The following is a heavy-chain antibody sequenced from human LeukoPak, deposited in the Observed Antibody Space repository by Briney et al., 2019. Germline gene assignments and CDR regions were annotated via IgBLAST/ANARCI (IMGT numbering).Heavy chain of an antibody. D-gene: IGHD2-21*02. CDR2: INPSGGST. J-gene: IGHJ5*02. CDR3: ARAPYCGGDCYPNWFDP. Sequence: GASVKVSCKASGYTFTSYYMHWVRQAPGQGLEWMGIINPSGGSTSYAQKFQGRVTMTRDTSTSTVYMELSSLRSEDTAVYYCARAPYCGGDCYPNWFDPWRQGTLVTVSS. V-gene: IGHV1-46*01. CDR1: GYTFTSYY.